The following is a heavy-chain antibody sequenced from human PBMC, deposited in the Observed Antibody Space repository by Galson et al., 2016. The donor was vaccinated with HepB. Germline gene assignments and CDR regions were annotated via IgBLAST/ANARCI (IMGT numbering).Heavy chain of an antibody. CDR1: GFTFSSYS. J-gene: IGHJ4*02. CDR3: ARAVSWDYGDYAGY. CDR2: ISSSSSYI. D-gene: IGHD4-17*01. V-gene: IGHV3-21*01. Sequence: SLRLSCAASGFTFSSYSMNWVRQAPGKGLEWVSSISSSSSYIYYADSVKGRFTISRDNAKNSLYLQMNSLRAEDTAVYYCARAVSWDYGDYAGYWGQGTLVTVSS.